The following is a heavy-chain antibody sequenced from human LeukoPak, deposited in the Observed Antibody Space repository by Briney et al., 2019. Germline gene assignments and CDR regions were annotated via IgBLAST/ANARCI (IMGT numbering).Heavy chain of an antibody. J-gene: IGHJ6*03. V-gene: IGHV1-8*01. CDR1: GYTFTSYD. Sequence: GASVKVSCKASGYTFTSYDINWVRQATGQGLEWMGWMNPNSGNTGYAQKFQGRVTMTRNTSISTAYVELSSLRSEDTAVYYCARAWFGAGGYYYYYMDVWGKGTTVTVSS. CDR2: MNPNSGNT. D-gene: IGHD3-10*01. CDR3: ARAWFGAGGYYYYYMDV.